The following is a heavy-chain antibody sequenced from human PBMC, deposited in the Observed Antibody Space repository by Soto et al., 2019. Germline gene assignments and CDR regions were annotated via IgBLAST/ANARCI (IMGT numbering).Heavy chain of an antibody. V-gene: IGHV3-21*01. J-gene: IGHJ4*02. CDR2: ISYGSSFI. Sequence: PGGSLRLSCAASGFTFSTYNMNWVRQAPGKGLEWVSSISYGSSFIYYVDSVKGRFTVSRDNAKSSLYLQMNSLRAEDTAVYYCARVGFTNSSVYFDSWGQGTLVTVSS. D-gene: IGHD6-6*01. CDR1: GFTFSTYN. CDR3: ARVGFTNSSVYFDS.